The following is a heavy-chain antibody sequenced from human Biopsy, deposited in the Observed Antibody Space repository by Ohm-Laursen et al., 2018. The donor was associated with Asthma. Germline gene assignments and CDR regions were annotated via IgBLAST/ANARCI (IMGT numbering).Heavy chain of an antibody. CDR1: GFSFSNFD. CDR3: VRDGTDDAFDI. J-gene: IGHJ3*02. D-gene: IGHD1-1*01. CDR2: ISKDASTQ. Sequence: SLRLSCAASGFSFSNFDIHWVRQAPGKGLEWVGVISKDASTQDYADSVKGRFTMARDNSKNTLYLQMNSLREEDTAVYYCVRDGTDDAFDIWGQGTVVSVSS. V-gene: IGHV3-30*03.